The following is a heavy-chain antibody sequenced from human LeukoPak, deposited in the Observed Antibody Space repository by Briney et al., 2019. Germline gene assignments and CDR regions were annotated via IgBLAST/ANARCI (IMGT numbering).Heavy chain of an antibody. Sequence: EASVKVSCKASGYTFTSYDINWVRQATGQGLEWMGWTNPNSGDTGYAQKFQGRVTMTRNTSISTAYMELSSLRSEDTAVYYCARDSGYCSGGSCYSWFDPWGQGTLVTVSS. J-gene: IGHJ5*02. CDR1: GYTFTSYD. CDR2: TNPNSGDT. CDR3: ARDSGYCSGGSCYSWFDP. D-gene: IGHD2-15*01. V-gene: IGHV1-8*01.